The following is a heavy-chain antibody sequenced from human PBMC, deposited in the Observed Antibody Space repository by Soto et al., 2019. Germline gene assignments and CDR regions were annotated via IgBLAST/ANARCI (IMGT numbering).Heavy chain of an antibody. CDR1: GGSIGGDGYY. CDR3: ARGWTAGAGWANWFDL. CDR2: VHYSGTT. J-gene: IGHJ5*02. D-gene: IGHD6-13*01. V-gene: IGHV4-31*03. Sequence: QVQLQESVRGLVEPSQTLSLTCTVSGGSIGGDGYYLGWISHHPGKRLEWIGYVHYSGTTYYNPSLESRLTLSVATSKTQFSLNLRTVTAADTAVYYCARGWTAGAGWANWFDLWGQGTLVTVSS.